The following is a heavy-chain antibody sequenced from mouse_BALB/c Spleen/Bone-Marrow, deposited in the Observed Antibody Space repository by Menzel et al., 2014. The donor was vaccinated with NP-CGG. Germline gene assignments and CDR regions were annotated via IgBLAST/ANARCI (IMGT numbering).Heavy chain of an antibody. Sequence: EVMLVESGGGLVKPGGSLKLFCAASGFTFSSYAMSWVRQTPEKRLEWVASISSGGSTYYPDSVKGRFTISRDNARNILYLQMSSLRSEDTAMYYCAREEYGQKVYAMDYWGQGTSVTVSS. CDR3: AREEYGQKVYAMDY. CDR1: GFTFSSYA. CDR2: ISSGGST. D-gene: IGHD2-10*02. V-gene: IGHV5-6-5*01. J-gene: IGHJ4*01.